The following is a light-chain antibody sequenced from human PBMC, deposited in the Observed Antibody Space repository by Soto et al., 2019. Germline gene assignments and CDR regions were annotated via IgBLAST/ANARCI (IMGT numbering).Light chain of an antibody. J-gene: IGKJ3*01. CDR3: QQYGSSHFT. CDR1: QGVSITY. V-gene: IGKV3-20*01. Sequence: DIVLTQSPGTLSLSPGERATLSCRASQGVSITYLAWYQQKPGQPPRVLIYGTSIRATGIPERFCGGGSGSDFTLTINILESEDFAVYYCQQYGSSHFTFGPGTKVDF. CDR2: GTS.